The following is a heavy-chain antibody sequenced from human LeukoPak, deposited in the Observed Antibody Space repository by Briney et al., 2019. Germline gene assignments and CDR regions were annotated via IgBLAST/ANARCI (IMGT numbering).Heavy chain of an antibody. CDR2: IRPSGANT. V-gene: IGHV3-23*01. CDR1: GFTFSSYD. CDR3: AREIKLIAVAGTFDY. D-gene: IGHD6-19*01. Sequence: GGSLRLSCAASGFTFSSYDMTWVRQTPGRGLEWVSSIRPSGANTYYGDSVKGRFTISRDNSKNSLYLQMNSLRAEDTAVYYCAREIKLIAVAGTFDYWGQGTLVTVSS. J-gene: IGHJ4*02.